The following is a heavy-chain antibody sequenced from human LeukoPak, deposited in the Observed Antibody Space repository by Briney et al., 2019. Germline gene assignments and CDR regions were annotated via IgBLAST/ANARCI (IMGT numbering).Heavy chain of an antibody. D-gene: IGHD3-16*02. Sequence: GGSLRLSCAASGFTFSSYTMSWVRQAPGKGLEWVSAISGSDGSTYHADSVKGRFTISRDNSKNMLYLQMNSLGAEDTAVYYCAKDAVGGIPLFDYWGQGTLVTVSS. V-gene: IGHV3-23*01. CDR3: AKDAVGGIPLFDY. J-gene: IGHJ4*02. CDR1: GFTFSSYT. CDR2: ISGSDGST.